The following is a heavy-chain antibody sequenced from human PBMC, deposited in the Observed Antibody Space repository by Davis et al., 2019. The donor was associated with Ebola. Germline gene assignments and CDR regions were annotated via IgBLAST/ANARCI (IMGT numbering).Heavy chain of an antibody. J-gene: IGHJ4*02. Sequence: GGSLRLSCAASGFTFSNYAMSWVRQAPGKGLEWVSLISASDGRTYYADPVKGRFTISRDNSKSTLYLQMNSLRAEDTAVYYCAKESTLTLGFDYWGQGTLVTVSS. CDR1: GFTFSNYA. CDR3: AKESTLTLGFDY. CDR2: ISASDGRT. V-gene: IGHV3-23*01. D-gene: IGHD3-16*01.